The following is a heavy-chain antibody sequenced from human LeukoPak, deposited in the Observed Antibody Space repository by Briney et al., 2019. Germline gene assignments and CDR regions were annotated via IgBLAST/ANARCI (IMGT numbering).Heavy chain of an antibody. CDR1: GGSISSNNYY. CDR2: IYYSGST. V-gene: IGHV4-39*01. J-gene: IGHJ4*02. CDR3: ARHRTLLVTAMVY. D-gene: IGHD5-18*01. Sequence: SETLSLTCTVSGGSISSNNYYWGWVRQPPGKGLEWIVSIYYSGSTYNNPSLKSRVTVSVDTSKNQFSLKLTSVTAPDTAVYYCARHRTLLVTAMVYWGQGTLVTVSS.